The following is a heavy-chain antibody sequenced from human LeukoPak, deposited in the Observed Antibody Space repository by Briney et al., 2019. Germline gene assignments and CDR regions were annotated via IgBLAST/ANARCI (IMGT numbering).Heavy chain of an antibody. J-gene: IGHJ4*02. Sequence: PSETLSLTCTVSGGSISSSNYYWGWIRQPPGKGLEWIGGIYYSGSTYYNPSLKSRVTMSVDTSKNQFSLKLTSVTAADTAVYYRARHIRQTATHFDYWGQGTLVTVSS. CDR3: ARHIRQTATHFDY. D-gene: IGHD2-21*02. CDR1: GGSISSSNYY. V-gene: IGHV4-39*01. CDR2: IYYSGST.